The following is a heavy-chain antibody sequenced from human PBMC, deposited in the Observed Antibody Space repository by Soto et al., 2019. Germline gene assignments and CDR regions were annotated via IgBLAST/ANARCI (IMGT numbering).Heavy chain of an antibody. CDR2: ISGSGGST. CDR3: AKELTRAVRGYYYYGMDV. D-gene: IGHD3-10*01. V-gene: IGHV3-23*01. CDR1: GFTFSSYA. J-gene: IGHJ6*02. Sequence: GGSLRLSCAASGFTFSSYAMSWVRQAPGKGLEWVSAISGSGGSTYYADSVKGRFTISRDNSKSTLYLQMNSLRAEDTAVYYCAKELTRAVRGYYYYGMDVWGQGTTVTVSS.